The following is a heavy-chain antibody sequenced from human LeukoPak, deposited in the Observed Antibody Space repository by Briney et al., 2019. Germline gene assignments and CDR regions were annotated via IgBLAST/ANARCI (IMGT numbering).Heavy chain of an antibody. Sequence: SETLSLTCTVSGGSISSSSYYWGWIRQPPGMGLEWIGSIYYSGSTYYNPSLKSRVTISVDTSKNQFSLKLSSVTAADTAVYYCARSYSSSWYFRGGMDYWGQGTLVTVSS. J-gene: IGHJ4*02. V-gene: IGHV4-39*01. CDR3: ARSYSSSWYFRGGMDY. CDR2: IYYSGST. CDR1: GGSISSSSYY. D-gene: IGHD6-13*01.